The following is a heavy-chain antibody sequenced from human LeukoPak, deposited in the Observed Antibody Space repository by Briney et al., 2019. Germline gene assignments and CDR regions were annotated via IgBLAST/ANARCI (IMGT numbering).Heavy chain of an antibody. Sequence: GESLQISCKGLGYSFNNYWNAWVRQRPGKGLEWMGIIYAGGSETRYDPSFQGQVTISADSSTSTAYLQWSSLRASDTAMYYCARASRDGYNQNFDHWGQGTLVTVSS. CDR1: GYSFNNYW. CDR2: IYAGGSET. J-gene: IGHJ4*02. D-gene: IGHD5-24*01. CDR3: ARASRDGYNQNFDH. V-gene: IGHV5-51*01.